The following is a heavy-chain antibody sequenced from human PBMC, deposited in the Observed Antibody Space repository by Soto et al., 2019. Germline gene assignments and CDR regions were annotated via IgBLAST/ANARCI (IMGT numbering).Heavy chain of an antibody. CDR2: IYDTGISGYTPST. CDR1: GGFITSSY. CDR3: ARGEDAFFYYGLDV. Sequence: SETLSLTCTVSGGFITSSYWSWIRRPPGKGLEWIAYIYDTGISGYTPSTSYNPSLKSRVTMSVGTSKSQFSLKLTSVTAADTAVYYCARGEDAFFYYGLDVWGQGITVTVSS. J-gene: IGHJ6*02. V-gene: IGHV4-59*01.